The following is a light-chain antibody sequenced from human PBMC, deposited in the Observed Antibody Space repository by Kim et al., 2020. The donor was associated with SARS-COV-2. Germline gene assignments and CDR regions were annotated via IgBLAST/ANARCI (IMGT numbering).Light chain of an antibody. J-gene: IGLJ2*01. CDR2: RDT. V-gene: IGLV3-9*01. Sequence: LALGPTARITCGGDNIGDKNEPWYRQRPGQAPVLVIYRDTNRPAGIPERLSGAKSGNTATLTISRAQAEDEDVFYCQVWDSSTLIFGGGTQLTVL. CDR3: QVWDSSTLI. CDR1: NIGDKN.